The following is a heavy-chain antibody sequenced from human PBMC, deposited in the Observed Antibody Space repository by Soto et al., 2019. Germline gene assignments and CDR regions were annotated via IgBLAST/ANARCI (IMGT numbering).Heavy chain of an antibody. D-gene: IGHD3-10*01. CDR2: IYYSGST. J-gene: IGHJ5*02. Sequence: PSETLSLTCTVSGGSISSYYWSWIRQPPGKGLEWIGYIYYSGSTNYNPSLKSRVTISVDTSKNQFSLKLSSVTAADTAVYYCATSGPSWFDPWGQGTLVTVSS. CDR1: GGSISSYY. V-gene: IGHV4-59*01. CDR3: ATSGPSWFDP.